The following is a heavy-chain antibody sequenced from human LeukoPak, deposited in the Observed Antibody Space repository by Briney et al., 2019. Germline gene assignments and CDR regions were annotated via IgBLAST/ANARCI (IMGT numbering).Heavy chain of an antibody. V-gene: IGHV3-30*04. CDR2: ISADGTNK. CDR1: GFTFSFYT. CDR3: ARDGVTGGLYYFDY. Sequence: PGGSLRLSCAASGFTFSFYTMHWVRQAPGKGLEWVAIISADGTNKYYADSLKGRFTISRDNAKDTLFLQMNSLRVEDTAVYYCARDGVTGGLYYFDYWGQGTLVTVSS. J-gene: IGHJ4*02. D-gene: IGHD2-21*02.